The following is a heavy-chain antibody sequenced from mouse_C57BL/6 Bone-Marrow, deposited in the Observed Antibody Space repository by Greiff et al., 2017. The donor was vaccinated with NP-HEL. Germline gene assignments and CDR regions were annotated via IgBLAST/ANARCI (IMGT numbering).Heavy chain of an antibody. CDR1: GYTFTDYE. CDR3: TLVFAY. V-gene: IGHV1-15*01. J-gene: IGHJ3*01. CDR2: IDPETGGT. Sequence: VKLMESGAELVRPGASVTLSCKASGYTFTDYEMHWVKQTPVHGLEWIGAIDPETGGTAYNQKFKGKAILTADKSSSTAYMELRSLTSEDSAFYYCTLVFAYWGQGTLVTVSA.